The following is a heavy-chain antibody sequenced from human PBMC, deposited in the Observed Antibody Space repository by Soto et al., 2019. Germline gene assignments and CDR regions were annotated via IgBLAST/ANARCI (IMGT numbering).Heavy chain of an antibody. CDR1: GYTFTSYY. CDR3: SREPGLRFAGAKYFKR. CDR2: INPSGGST. D-gene: IGHD3-10*01. J-gene: IGHJ1*01. Sequence: GASVKVSCKASGYTFTSYYMHCVRQAPGQGLEWMGIINPSGGSTSYAQKFQGRVTMTRDTSMSTVYMELNCLKYEITAVYYCSREPGLRFAGAKYFKRCGKGT. V-gene: IGHV1-46*01.